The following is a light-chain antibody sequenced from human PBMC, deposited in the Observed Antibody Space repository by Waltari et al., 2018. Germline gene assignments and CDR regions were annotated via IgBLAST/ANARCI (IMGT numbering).Light chain of an antibody. CDR2: GAS. CDR1: QSVSSN. V-gene: IGKV3-15*01. Sequence: EIVMTQSTATLSVSPGERATLSCRASQSVSSNLAWYQQKPGQAPRILINGASTRATGVPDRFSGSGSGTEFTLTISSLQSEDFAVYYCLQYNDWPPLTFGGGTKVEIK. J-gene: IGKJ4*01. CDR3: LQYNDWPPLT.